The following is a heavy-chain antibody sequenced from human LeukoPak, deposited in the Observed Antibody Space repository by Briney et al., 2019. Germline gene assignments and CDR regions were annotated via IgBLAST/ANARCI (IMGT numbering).Heavy chain of an antibody. V-gene: IGHV4-34*01. CDR2: INHSGST. Sequence: PSETLSLTCAVYGGSFSGYYWSWVRQPPGKGLEWIGEINHSGSTNYTPSLNSRVTISVDTSKNHFSLKLTSVTAADTAVYYCARVPRYYYDSEDYWGQGTLVTVSS. D-gene: IGHD3-22*01. J-gene: IGHJ4*02. CDR3: ARVPRYYYDSEDY. CDR1: GGSFSGYY.